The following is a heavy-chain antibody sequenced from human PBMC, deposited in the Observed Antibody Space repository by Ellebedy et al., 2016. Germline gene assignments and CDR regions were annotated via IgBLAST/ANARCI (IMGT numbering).Heavy chain of an antibody. CDR3: VKDSSGGWEYFYYGMDV. J-gene: IGHJ6*02. V-gene: IGHV3-74*01. CDR2: SNSDGTVT. CDR1: GFTFSGYW. Sequence: GGSLRLXXAASGFTFSGYWMHWVRQAPGKELVWVSRSNSDGTVTTYADSVKGRFTISRDNAKNSLSLQMNSLSAEDTALYYCVKDSSGGWEYFYYGMDVWGQGTTVTVSS. D-gene: IGHD2-15*01.